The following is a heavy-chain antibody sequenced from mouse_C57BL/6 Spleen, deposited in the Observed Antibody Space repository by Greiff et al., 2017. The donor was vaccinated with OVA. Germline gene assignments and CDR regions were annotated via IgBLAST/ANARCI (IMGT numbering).Heavy chain of an antibody. V-gene: IGHV14-3*01. D-gene: IGHD1-1*01. Sequence: VHVKQSVAELVRPGASVKLSCTASGFNIKNTYMHWVKQRPEQGLEWIGRIDPANGNTKYAPKFQGKATITADTSSNTAYLQLSSLTSEDTAIYYCARNPLDYGSPPFAYWGQGTLVTVSA. CDR1: GFNIKNTY. CDR3: ARNPLDYGSPPFAY. CDR2: IDPANGNT. J-gene: IGHJ3*01.